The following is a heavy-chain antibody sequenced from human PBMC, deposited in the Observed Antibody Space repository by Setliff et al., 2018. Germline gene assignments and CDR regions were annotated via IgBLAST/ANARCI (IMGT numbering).Heavy chain of an antibody. J-gene: IGHJ4*02. CDR3: ARAKDGYDFDYFDY. CDR1: DGSIRSGDY. CDR2: IHHTGTT. V-gene: IGHV4-31*03. D-gene: IGHD5-12*01. Sequence: PSETLSLTCNVSDGSIRSGDYWGWIRQHPGKGLEWIGYIHHTGTTFYNPSLRSRVTISVDTSKNQFSLKLTSLTAADTAVYYCARAKDGYDFDYFDYWGQGTPVTVSS.